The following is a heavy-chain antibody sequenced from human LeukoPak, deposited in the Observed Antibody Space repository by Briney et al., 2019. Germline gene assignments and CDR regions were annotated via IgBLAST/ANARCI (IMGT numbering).Heavy chain of an antibody. CDR2: INHSGST. CDR1: GGSIISSSYY. J-gene: IGHJ4*02. CDR3: ARTSYDYVWGSYRYRGLKGEFDY. V-gene: IGHV4-39*07. D-gene: IGHD3-16*02. Sequence: SETLSLTCTVSGGSIISSSYYWGWIRQPPGKGLEWIGEINHSGSTNYNPSLKSRVTTSVDTSKNQFSLKLSSVTAADTAVYYCARTSYDYVWGSYRYRGLKGEFDYWGQGTLVTVSS.